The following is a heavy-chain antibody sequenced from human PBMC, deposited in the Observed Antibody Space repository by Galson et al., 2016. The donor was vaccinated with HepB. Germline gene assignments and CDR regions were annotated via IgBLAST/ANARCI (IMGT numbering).Heavy chain of an antibody. CDR3: ARDYAAYGDPARYYYFEKDV. CDR1: GLTVSRSY. CDR2: VHSGGRT. V-gene: IGHV3-66*01. D-gene: IGHD4-17*01. Sequence: SLRLSCAASGLTVSRSYMSWVRQAPGKSLEWVSIVHSGGRTYYSDSVKGRFTISRDTSKNTLYLQMNSLRADDTAVYYCARDYAAYGDPARYYYFEKDVWGQGTTVTVSS. J-gene: IGHJ6*02.